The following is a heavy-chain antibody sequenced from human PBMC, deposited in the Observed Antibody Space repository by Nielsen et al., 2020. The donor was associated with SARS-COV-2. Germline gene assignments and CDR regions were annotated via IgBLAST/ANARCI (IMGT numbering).Heavy chain of an antibody. D-gene: IGHD3-3*01. CDR3: ATDSPIGVVIYALAH. CDR2: ISAYNGNT. CDR1: GYTFTSYG. V-gene: IGHV1-18*01. Sequence: ASVKVSCKASGYTFTSYGISWVRQAPGQGLEWIGWISAYNGNTNYAQKFQGRVTMTEDTSIDTAYLDLNGLTSDDTAIYFCATDSPIGVVIYALAHWGQGTPVTVSS. J-gene: IGHJ4*02.